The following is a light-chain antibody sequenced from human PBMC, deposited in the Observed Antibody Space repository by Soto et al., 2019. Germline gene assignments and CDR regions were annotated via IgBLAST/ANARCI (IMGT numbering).Light chain of an antibody. Sequence: IQMTQSPSSLSASVGDRVTITCRASQSISNYLNWYQQKPGKAPKILIYAASSLQSGVPSRFSGSGSGTDFTLTISSLQPEDFATYYCQQSYSSPITFGQGTRLEIK. CDR3: QQSYSSPIT. V-gene: IGKV1-39*01. CDR2: AAS. CDR1: QSISNY. J-gene: IGKJ5*01.